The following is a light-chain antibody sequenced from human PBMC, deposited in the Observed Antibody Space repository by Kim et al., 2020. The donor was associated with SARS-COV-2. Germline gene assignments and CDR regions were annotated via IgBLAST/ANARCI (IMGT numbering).Light chain of an antibody. J-gene: IGLJ1*01. CDR1: SSDVGGYNY. CDR3: SSYTSSSTQV. V-gene: IGLV2-14*01. Sequence: QPASVSGSPGQSITISCTGTSSDVGGYNYVSWYQQHPGKAPKLMIYDVSKRPSGVSNRFSGSKSGNTASLTISGLQAEDEADYYCSSYTSSSTQVFG. CDR2: DVS.